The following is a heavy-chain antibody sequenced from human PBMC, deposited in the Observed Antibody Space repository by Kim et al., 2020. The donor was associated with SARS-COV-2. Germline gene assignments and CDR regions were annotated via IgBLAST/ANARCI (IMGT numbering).Heavy chain of an antibody. V-gene: IGHV4-34*01. D-gene: IGHD2-21*01. Sequence: IPSLKRRVTISVGASKNQFARKLSSVTAADTAVYYCARALIVRYNWFDPWGQGTLVTVSS. CDR3: ARALIVRYNWFDP. J-gene: IGHJ5*02.